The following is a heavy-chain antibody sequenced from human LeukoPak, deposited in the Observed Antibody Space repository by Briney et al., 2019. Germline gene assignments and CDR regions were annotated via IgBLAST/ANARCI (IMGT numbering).Heavy chain of an antibody. CDR3: AKQMYGLGATDH. D-gene: IGHD1-26*01. Sequence: GGSLRLSCAASGFTFTNYAMSWVRQAPGKGLEWVSTISGSGGSTYYADSVKGRFTISRDNSENTPYLQMYSLRAEDTAIYYCAKQMYGLGATDHWGQGTLVTVSS. CDR2: ISGSGGST. J-gene: IGHJ5*02. CDR1: GFTFTNYA. V-gene: IGHV3-23*01.